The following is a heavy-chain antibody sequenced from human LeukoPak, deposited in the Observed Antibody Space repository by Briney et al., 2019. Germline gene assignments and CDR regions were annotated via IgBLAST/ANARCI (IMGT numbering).Heavy chain of an antibody. J-gene: IGHJ4*02. CDR1: GFTSSTYA. CDR3: ARDEGYGDYYFDY. D-gene: IGHD4-17*01. Sequence: GGPLRLSCVASGFTSSTYALTWLRQAPGKGLEWVSSITVSGGATQYADSVKGRFTISRDNAKNSLYLQMNSLRAEDTAVYYCARDEGYGDYYFDYWGQGTLVTVSS. V-gene: IGHV3-48*03. CDR2: ITVSGGAT.